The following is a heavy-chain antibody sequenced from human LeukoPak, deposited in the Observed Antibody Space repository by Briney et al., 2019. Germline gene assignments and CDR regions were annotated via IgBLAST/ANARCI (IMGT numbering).Heavy chain of an antibody. J-gene: IGHJ3*02. CDR2: IWYDGSNK. CDR3: ARVGPYYDSSGYQDAFDI. D-gene: IGHD3-22*01. Sequence: GGSLRLSCAASGFTFSSYGMHWVRQAPGKGLEWVAVIWYDGSNKYYADSVKGRFTISRDNSKNTLYLQMNSLRAEDTAVYYCARVGPYYDSSGYQDAFDIWGQGTMATVSS. CDR1: GFTFSSYG. V-gene: IGHV3-33*01.